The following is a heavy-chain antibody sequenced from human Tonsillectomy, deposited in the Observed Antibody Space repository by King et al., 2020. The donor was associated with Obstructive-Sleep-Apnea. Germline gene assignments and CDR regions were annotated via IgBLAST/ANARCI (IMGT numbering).Heavy chain of an antibody. CDR3: ASDRTPVGGTELDY. J-gene: IGHJ4*02. CDR1: GYPLRDDD. CDR2: MSPQKEDF. D-gene: IGHD1-26*01. Sequence: PLVQSGPEVRRPGASVRVSCKTSGYPLRDDDITWVRQATGQGLEWMGCMSPQKEDFKFSQKVQGRVTMRRDTSTSTAYMELWDLTFDVTAVYYCASDRTPVGGTELDYWGEGTLVTVSS. V-gene: IGHV1-18*01.